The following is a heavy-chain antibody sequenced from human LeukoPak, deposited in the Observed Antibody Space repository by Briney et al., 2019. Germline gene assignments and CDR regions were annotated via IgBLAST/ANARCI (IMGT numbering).Heavy chain of an antibody. CDR3: ARDVNGYNPFDF. CDR1: GFTGSSNY. D-gene: IGHD5-24*01. Sequence: GGALRLSCAATGFTGSSNYMSWVRQAPGKGLDWVSGIYRGGTTKYADSVKGRFTISRDNSKNTLYLQMDNLRAEDTAMYYCARDVNGYNPFDFWGQGTLVTVSS. J-gene: IGHJ4*02. CDR2: IYRGGTT. V-gene: IGHV3-66*01.